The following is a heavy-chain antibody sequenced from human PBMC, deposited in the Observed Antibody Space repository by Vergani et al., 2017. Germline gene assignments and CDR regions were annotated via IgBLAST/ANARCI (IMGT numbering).Heavy chain of an antibody. J-gene: IGHJ4*02. D-gene: IGHD3-3*01. CDR2: IYHGGMT. Sequence: QVHLQESGPGLVKPSETLSLTCSVSKYSIGRDYFWGWIRRSPGKGLEYIASIYHGGMTYYNPSLKSRANISIDTSENVLSLRLTSVTAANTALYHCARHGGSGNYYHLFDSWGQGTLVIVSS. CDR1: KYSIGRDYF. V-gene: IGHV4-38-2*02. CDR3: ARHGGSGNYYHLFDS.